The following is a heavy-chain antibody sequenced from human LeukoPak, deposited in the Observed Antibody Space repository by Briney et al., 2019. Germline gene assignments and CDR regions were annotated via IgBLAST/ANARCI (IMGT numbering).Heavy chain of an antibody. CDR2: IIPILGIA. Sequence: SVNVSCKASGGTFSSYAISWVRQAPGQGLEWMGRIIPILGIANYAQKFQGRVTITADKSTSTAYMELSSLRSEDTAVYYCASTIFGVVGYYFDYWGQGTLVTVSS. CDR1: GGTFSSYA. V-gene: IGHV1-69*04. J-gene: IGHJ4*02. CDR3: ASTIFGVVGYYFDY. D-gene: IGHD3-3*01.